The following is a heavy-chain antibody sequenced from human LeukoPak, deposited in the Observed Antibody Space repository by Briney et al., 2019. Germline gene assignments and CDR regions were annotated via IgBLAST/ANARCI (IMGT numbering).Heavy chain of an antibody. CDR2: ISWNSGSI. D-gene: IGHD6-19*01. J-gene: IGHJ4*02. CDR1: GFTFDDYV. V-gene: IGHV3-9*01. Sequence: GGSLRLPCAASGFTFDDYVMHWVRQAPGKGLEWVSGISWNSGSIGYADSVKGRFTISRDNAKNSLYLQMNSLRPEDTALYYCTKEKEAVAGFDYWGQGTLVTVSS. CDR3: TKEKEAVAGFDY.